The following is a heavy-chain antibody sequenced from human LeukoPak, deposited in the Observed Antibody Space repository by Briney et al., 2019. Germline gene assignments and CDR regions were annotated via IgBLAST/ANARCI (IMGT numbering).Heavy chain of an antibody. J-gene: IGHJ5*02. CDR3: ARAGQMTTVTTSWFDP. CDR2: IIPIFGTA. CDR1: GGTFSSYA. V-gene: IGHV1-69*13. Sequence: SVKVSCKASGGTFSSYAISWVRQAPGQGLEWMGGIIPIFGTANYAQKFQGRVTITADESTSAAYMELSSLRSEDTAVYYCARAGQMTTVTTSWFDPWGQGTLVTVSS. D-gene: IGHD4-11*01.